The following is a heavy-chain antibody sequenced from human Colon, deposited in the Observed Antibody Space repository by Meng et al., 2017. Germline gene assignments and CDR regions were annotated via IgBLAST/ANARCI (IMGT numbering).Heavy chain of an antibody. CDR1: GGSINSSNW. V-gene: IGHV4-4*02. CDR3: SRGVVAGAMVWFDP. D-gene: IGHD2-2*01. J-gene: IGHJ5*02. Sequence: QVQLQESGPGLVKPSGTLSLTCAVSGGSINSSNWWLWVRQPPGKGLEGLGEIYHGGNTNYNPSLKSRVTLSLDKSKNQFSLRLTSVTAADTVMYYCSRGVVAGAMVWFDPWGPGTLVTVSS. CDR2: IYHGGNT.